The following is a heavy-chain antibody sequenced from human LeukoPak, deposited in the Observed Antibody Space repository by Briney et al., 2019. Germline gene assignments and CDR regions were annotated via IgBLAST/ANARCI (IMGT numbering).Heavy chain of an antibody. V-gene: IGHV4-39*07. CDR3: ARDLVGRYYYGSGIDY. CDR2: IYYSGST. D-gene: IGHD3-10*01. J-gene: IGHJ4*02. Sequence: SETLSLTCTVSGGSISSSSYYWGWIRQPPGKGLEWIGSIYYSGSTYYNPSLKSRVTISVDTSKNQFSLKLSSVTAADTAVYYCARDLVGRYYYGSGIDYWGQGTLVTVSS. CDR1: GGSISSSSYY.